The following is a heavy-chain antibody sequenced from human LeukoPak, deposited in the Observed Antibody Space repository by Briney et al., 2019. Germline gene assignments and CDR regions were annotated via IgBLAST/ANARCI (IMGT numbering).Heavy chain of an antibody. CDR2: VYYSGST. D-gene: IGHD5-18*01. CDR3: AREEYSSGYFRY. CDR1: GGSISSYY. Sequence: PSETLSLTCTVSGGSISSYYWSWIRQPPGKGLEWIGYVYYSGSTNYNPSLKSRVTISVDTSKNQFSLKLSSVTAADTAVYYCAREEYSSGYFRYWGQGALVTVSS. J-gene: IGHJ1*01. V-gene: IGHV4-59*01.